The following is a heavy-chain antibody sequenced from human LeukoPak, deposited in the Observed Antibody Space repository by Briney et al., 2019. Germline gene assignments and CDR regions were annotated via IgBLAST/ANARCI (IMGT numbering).Heavy chain of an antibody. D-gene: IGHD3-22*01. V-gene: IGHV4-59*01. Sequence: PSETLSLTCTVSGASISSYYWSWIRQPPGKGLEWIGYIYYSGSTNYNPPLKSRVTISVDTSKNQFSLRLSSVSAADTAVYYCARHRYYYDSSGYYYQPWGQGTLVTVSS. J-gene: IGHJ5*02. CDR1: GASISSYY. CDR3: ARHRYYYDSSGYYYQP. CDR2: IYYSGST.